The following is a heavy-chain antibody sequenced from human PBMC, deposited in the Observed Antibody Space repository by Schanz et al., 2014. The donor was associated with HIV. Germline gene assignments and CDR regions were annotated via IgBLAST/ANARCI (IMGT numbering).Heavy chain of an antibody. CDR3: VRGRYFDWLLPY. V-gene: IGHV3-74*01. Sequence: EVQLVESGGGLVQPGGSLRLSCAASGFTFSTSWIHWVRQAPGKGLVWVSRINSDGSSTTYADSVKGRFTISRDNAKNTLFLQMNSLRAEDTAVYYCVRGRYFDWLLPYWGQGTLVTVSS. J-gene: IGHJ4*02. CDR2: INSDGSST. CDR1: GFTFSTSW. D-gene: IGHD3-9*01.